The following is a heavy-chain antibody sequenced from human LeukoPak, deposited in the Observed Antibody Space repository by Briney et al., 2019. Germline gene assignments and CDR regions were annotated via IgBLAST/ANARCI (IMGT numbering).Heavy chain of an antibody. D-gene: IGHD3-22*01. V-gene: IGHV3-23*01. J-gene: IGHJ4*02. CDR3: AKRGVVIRVILVGFHKEAYYFDS. CDR2: ISGSGGGT. CDR1: GITLSNYA. Sequence: GGSLILSCAVSGITLSNYAMTWVRQAPGKGLEWVAGISGSGGGTNYADSVKGRFTISRDNYKNTLYLQMNSLGAEDTAVYFCAKRGVVIRVILVGFHKEAYYFDSWGQGALVTVSS.